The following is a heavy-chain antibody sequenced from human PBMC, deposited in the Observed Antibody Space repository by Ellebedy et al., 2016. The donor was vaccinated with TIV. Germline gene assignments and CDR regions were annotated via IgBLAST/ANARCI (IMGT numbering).Heavy chain of an antibody. V-gene: IGHV1-69*13. D-gene: IGHD5-24*01. CDR2: ILPISDTA. CDR1: GRTFSTYA. CDR3: ARVLDGYSHARPQDV. J-gene: IGHJ6*02. Sequence: SVKVSCKASGRTFSTYAITWVRQPPGQGLEWLGGILPISDTAIYAQKFQGRVTITADDSTATAYMELNSLRSEDTAVYFCARVLDGYSHARPQDVWGQGTTVTVSS.